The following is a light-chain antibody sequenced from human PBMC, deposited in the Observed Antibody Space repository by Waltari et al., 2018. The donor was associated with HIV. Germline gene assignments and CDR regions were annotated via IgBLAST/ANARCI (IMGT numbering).Light chain of an antibody. CDR3: ETWDSSTAV. CDR2: QDN. CDR1: QLGDPY. Sequence: SYELTQPPSVSVSPGQTASLTCSGNQLGDPYVSRYQPESDQSPMLIIYQDNTRPSGIPERFSGSNSWNTATLTVGETQTMDEADYYCETWDSSTAVFGGGTRLTVL. V-gene: IGLV3-1*01. J-gene: IGLJ2*01.